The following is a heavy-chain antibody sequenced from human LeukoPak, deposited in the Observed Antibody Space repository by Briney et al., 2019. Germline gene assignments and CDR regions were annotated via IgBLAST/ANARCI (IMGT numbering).Heavy chain of an antibody. CDR1: GYTFTSYY. V-gene: IGHV1-46*01. D-gene: IGHD5-24*01. J-gene: IGHJ3*02. CDR3: ARDGRRDGYNLGAFDI. CDR2: INPSGGST. Sequence: ASVKVSCKASGYTFTSYYMHWVRQAPGQGLEWMGIINPSGGSTSYAQKFQGRVTMTRDTSTSTVYMELSSLRSEDTAVYYCARDGRRDGYNLGAFDIWGQGTMVTVSS.